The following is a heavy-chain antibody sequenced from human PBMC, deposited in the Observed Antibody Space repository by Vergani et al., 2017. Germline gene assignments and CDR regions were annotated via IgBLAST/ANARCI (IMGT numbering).Heavy chain of an antibody. V-gene: IGHV3-21*01. CDR1: GFTFSSYS. J-gene: IGHJ4*02. CDR2: ISSSSSYI. Sequence: EVQLVESGGGLVKPGGSLRLSCAASGFTFSSYSMNWVRQAPGKGLEWVSSISSSSSYIYYADSVKGRFTISRDNAKNSLYLQMTSLRAEDTAVYYCARDSAVTTETEPLYYFDYWGQGTLVTVSS. CDR3: ARDSAVTTETEPLYYFDY. D-gene: IGHD4-17*01.